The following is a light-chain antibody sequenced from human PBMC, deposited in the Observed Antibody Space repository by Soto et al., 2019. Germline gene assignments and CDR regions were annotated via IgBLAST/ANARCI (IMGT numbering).Light chain of an antibody. CDR1: QSVSSRY. V-gene: IGKV3-11*01. CDR2: DAS. CDR3: EQSSNWIT. J-gene: IGKJ5*01. Sequence: EIVLTQAPANRAVSRGRISTLACRSSQSVSSRYLAWYKQNPGQAPSLLIYDASYRATGIHARFSGSGSVTDFPLPISCLETEDFAVYYGEQSSNWITFCQGGLLAIK.